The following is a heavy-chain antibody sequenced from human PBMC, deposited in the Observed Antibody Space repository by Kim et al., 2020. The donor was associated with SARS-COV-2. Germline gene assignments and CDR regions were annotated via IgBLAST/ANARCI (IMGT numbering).Heavy chain of an antibody. Sequence: RVTISVDTSKNQFSLKLSSVTAADTAVYYCARHGQKVTMVRGVRDWYFDLWGRGTLVTVSS. J-gene: IGHJ2*01. V-gene: IGHV4-39*01. CDR3: ARHGQKVTMVRGVRDWYFDL. D-gene: IGHD3-10*01.